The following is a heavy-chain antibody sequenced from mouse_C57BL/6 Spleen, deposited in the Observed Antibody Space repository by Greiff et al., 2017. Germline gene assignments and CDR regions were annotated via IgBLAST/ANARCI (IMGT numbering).Heavy chain of an antibody. V-gene: IGHV1-81*01. CDR2: IYPRSGNT. CDR3: ARGDLSVYDVCEDWYFDV. CDR1: GYTFTSYG. D-gene: IGHD2-3*01. J-gene: IGHJ1*03. Sequence: QVQLQQSGAELARPGASVKLSCKASGYTFTSYGISWVKQSTGQGLEWIGEIYPRSGNTYYNEQFKGKATLTADKSSSTAYMELRSLTSEDSAVYFCARGDLSVYDVCEDWYFDVWGTGTTVTVSS.